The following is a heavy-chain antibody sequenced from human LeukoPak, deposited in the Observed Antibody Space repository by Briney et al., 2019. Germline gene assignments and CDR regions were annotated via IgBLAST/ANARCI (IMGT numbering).Heavy chain of an antibody. Sequence: EASVKVSCKASGYTFTSYGISWVRQAPGQGLEWMGWISAYNGNTNYAQKLQGRVTMTTDTSTSTAYMELRSLRSDDTAVYYCARLVKRFTTYYYDSSGYGPEYYFGYWGQGTLVTVSS. V-gene: IGHV1-18*01. CDR2: ISAYNGNT. CDR3: ARLVKRFTTYYYDSSGYGPEYYFGY. D-gene: IGHD3-22*01. CDR1: GYTFTSYG. J-gene: IGHJ4*02.